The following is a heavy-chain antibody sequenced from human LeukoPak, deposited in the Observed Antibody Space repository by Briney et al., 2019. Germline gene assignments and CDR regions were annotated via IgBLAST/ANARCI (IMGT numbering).Heavy chain of an antibody. J-gene: IGHJ6*03. V-gene: IGHV3-30*02. CDR1: GFTFSSYG. Sequence: PGGSLRLSCAASGFTFSSYGMHWVRQAPGKGLEWVAFIRYDGSNKYYADSVKGRFTISRDNSKNTLYLQMNSLRAEDTAVYYCAKDHAYYYYYMDVWGKGTTVTVSS. CDR2: IRYDGSNK. CDR3: AKDHAYYYYYMDV.